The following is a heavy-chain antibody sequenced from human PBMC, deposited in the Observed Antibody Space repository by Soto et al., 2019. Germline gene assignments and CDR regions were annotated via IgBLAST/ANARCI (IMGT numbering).Heavy chain of an antibody. CDR3: AKDSEYSSSDWFDP. D-gene: IGHD6-6*01. J-gene: IGHJ5*02. V-gene: IGHV3-30*18. CDR2: ISYDGSNK. CDR1: GFTFSSYG. Sequence: PGGSLRLSCAASGFTFSSYGMHWVRQAPGKGLEWVAVISYDGSNKYYADSVKGRFTISRDNSKNTLYLQMNSLRAEDTAVYYCAKDSEYSSSDWFDPWGQGTLVTVSS.